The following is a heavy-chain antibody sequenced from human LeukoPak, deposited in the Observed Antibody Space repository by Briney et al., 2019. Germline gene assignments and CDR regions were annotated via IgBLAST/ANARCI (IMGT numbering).Heavy chain of an antibody. CDR1: GGSFSGYY. J-gene: IGHJ3*02. D-gene: IGHD1-7*01. Sequence: SETLSLTCAVYGGSFSGYYWSWIRQPPGKGLEWIGEINHSGSTNYNPSLKSRVTISVDTSKNQFSLKLSSVTAADTAVYYCARRNGMELPPSAFDIWGQGTMVTVSS. V-gene: IGHV4-34*01. CDR2: INHSGST. CDR3: ARRNGMELPPSAFDI.